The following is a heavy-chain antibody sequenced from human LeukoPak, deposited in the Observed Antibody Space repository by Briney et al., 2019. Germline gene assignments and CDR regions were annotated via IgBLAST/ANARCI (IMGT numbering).Heavy chain of an antibody. Sequence: GGSLRLSCAASGFTFSSHAMSWVRQAPGKGLEWVSAISGSGGSTYYADSVKGRFTISRDNAKNSLYLQMNSLRAEDTAVYYCARTWRYFDYWGQGTLVTVSS. CDR1: GFTFSSHA. V-gene: IGHV3-23*01. CDR3: ARTWRYFDY. J-gene: IGHJ4*02. D-gene: IGHD3-3*01. CDR2: ISGSGGST.